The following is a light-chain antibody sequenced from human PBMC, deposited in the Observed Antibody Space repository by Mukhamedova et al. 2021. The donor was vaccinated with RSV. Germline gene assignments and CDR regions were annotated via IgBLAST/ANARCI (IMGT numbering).Light chain of an antibody. V-gene: IGKV3-20*01. Sequence: SSSYLAWYQQKPGQAPRLLIYGASSRATGIPDRFSGSGSGTDFTLTISRLEPEAFAVYYCQQYGSSTYTFGQGTKLEI. CDR1: SSSY. CDR2: GAS. J-gene: IGKJ2*01. CDR3: QQYGSSTYT.